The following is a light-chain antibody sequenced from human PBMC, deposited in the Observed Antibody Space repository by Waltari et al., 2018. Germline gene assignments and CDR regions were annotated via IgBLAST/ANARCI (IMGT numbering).Light chain of an antibody. CDR1: VLAKKY. J-gene: IGLJ2*01. V-gene: IGLV3-27*01. CDR2: KDS. CDR3: YSATDNNRDIL. Sequence: SYELTQPSSVSVSPGQTARITCSGDVLAKKYARWFQQKPGQAPVVVIYKDSERPSGIPGRFSGSSSGTTVTLTISGAQVEDEADYYCYSATDNNRDILFGGGTKLTVL.